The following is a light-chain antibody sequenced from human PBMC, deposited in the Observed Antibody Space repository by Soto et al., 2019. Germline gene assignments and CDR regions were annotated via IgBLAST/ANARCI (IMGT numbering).Light chain of an antibody. CDR1: SSDVGGYNY. Sequence: QSALTQPPSASGSPGQSVTISCTGTSSDVGGYNYVSWYQQHPGKAPKLMIYEVSKRPSGVPDRFSGSKSGNTASLTVSGLQAEDEADYYCSSYAGSNHLVFGGGTKLTV. V-gene: IGLV2-8*01. J-gene: IGLJ2*01. CDR3: SSYAGSNHLV. CDR2: EVS.